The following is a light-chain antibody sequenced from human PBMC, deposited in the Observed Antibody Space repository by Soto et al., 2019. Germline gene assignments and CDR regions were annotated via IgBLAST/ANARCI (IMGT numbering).Light chain of an antibody. V-gene: IGKV3-15*01. CDR2: GAS. Sequence: EIVMTQSPATLSVSPGERATLPCRASQSVSSNLAWYQQKPGQAPRLLIYGASTRATGIPARFSGSGSGTEFTLTINSLQSEDFAVYYCQQYDNWPPTLGQGTKVDIK. J-gene: IGKJ1*01. CDR3: QQYDNWPPT. CDR1: QSVSSN.